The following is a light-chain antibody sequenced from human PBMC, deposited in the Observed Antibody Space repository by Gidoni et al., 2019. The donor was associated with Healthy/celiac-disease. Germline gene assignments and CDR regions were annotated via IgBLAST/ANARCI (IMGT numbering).Light chain of an antibody. V-gene: IGLV2-14*03. CDR2: DVS. CDR1: SSDVRGHNY. CDR3: SSYTSSSTLVV. J-gene: IGLJ2*01. Sequence: SALTQTASVSGSPGQSITISCTGPSSDVRGHNYVSWYQQHPGKAPKLIIYDVSKRPSGVSNRFSGSKSGNTASLTISGLQAEDEADYYCSSYTSSSTLVVFGGGTKLTVL.